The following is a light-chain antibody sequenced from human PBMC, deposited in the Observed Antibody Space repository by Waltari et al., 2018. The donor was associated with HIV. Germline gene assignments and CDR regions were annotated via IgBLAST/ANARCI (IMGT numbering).Light chain of an antibody. Sequence: QSVLPQPPSASGTPGQMVTISCSTCRSYIGRKTVDGYQQVPGMAPKLLIYSNDQRPSGIPDRFSGSKSGTSASLAVSGLQSEDEADYYCAAWDDSLNVWVFGGGTKLTVL. J-gene: IGLJ3*02. CDR1: RSYIGRKT. CDR2: SND. CDR3: AAWDDSLNVWV. V-gene: IGLV1-44*01.